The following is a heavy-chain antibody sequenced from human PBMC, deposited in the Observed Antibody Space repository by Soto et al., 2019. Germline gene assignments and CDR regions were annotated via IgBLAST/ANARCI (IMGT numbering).Heavy chain of an antibody. V-gene: IGHV2-70*01. CDR3: ARIHGPAGYYGMDV. CDR2: IDWDDDK. J-gene: IGHJ6*02. CDR1: GFSLSTSGMC. Sequence: SGPTLVNPTQTLTLTCTFSGFSLSTSGMCVSWIRQPPGKALEWLALIDWDDDKYCSTSLKTRLTISKDTSKNQVVLTMTNMDPVDTATYYCARIHGPAGYYGMDVWGQGTTVTVSS. D-gene: IGHD3-10*01.